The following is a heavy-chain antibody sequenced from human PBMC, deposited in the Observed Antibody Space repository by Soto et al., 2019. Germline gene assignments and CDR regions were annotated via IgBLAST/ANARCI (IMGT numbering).Heavy chain of an antibody. Sequence: QVQLVESGGGVVQPGRSLRLSCAASGFTFSSYGMHWVRQAPGKGLEWVAVISYDGSNKYYADSVKGRFTISRDNSKNTLYLQMNSLRAEDTAVYYCAIGELWFGELGFDPWGQGTLVTVSS. CDR3: AIGELWFGELGFDP. CDR2: ISYDGSNK. CDR1: GFTFSSYG. V-gene: IGHV3-30*03. D-gene: IGHD3-10*01. J-gene: IGHJ5*02.